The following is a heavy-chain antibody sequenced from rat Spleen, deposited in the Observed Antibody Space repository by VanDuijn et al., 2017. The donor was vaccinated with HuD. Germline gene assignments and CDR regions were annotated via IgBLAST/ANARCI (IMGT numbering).Heavy chain of an antibody. CDR2: ISTGGGNT. J-gene: IGHJ2*01. V-gene: IGHV5-19*01. Sequence: EVQLVESGGGLVQPGRSLKLSCAASGFTLSDYVMHWIRQAPTKGLEWVTSISTGGGNTYYRDSVKGRFTISRDNAKSTLYLQMDSLRSEDTATYYCATVTGSVDYWGQGVMVTVSS. D-gene: IGHD5-1*01. CDR1: GFTLSDYV. CDR3: ATVTGSVDY.